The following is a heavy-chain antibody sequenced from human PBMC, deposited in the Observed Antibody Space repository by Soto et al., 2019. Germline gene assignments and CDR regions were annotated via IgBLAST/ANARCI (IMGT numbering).Heavy chain of an antibody. D-gene: IGHD1-1*01. CDR2: IYYSGST. J-gene: IGHJ5*02. V-gene: IGHV4-59*01. CDR3: ARDHLEYNWNQNGEGWFDP. Sequence: SETLSLTCTVSGGSISSYYWSWIRQPPGKGLEWIGYIYYSGSTNYNPSLKSRVTISVDTSKNQFSLKLSSVTAADTAVYYCARDHLEYNWNQNGEGWFDPWGQGTLVTVSS. CDR1: GGSISSYY.